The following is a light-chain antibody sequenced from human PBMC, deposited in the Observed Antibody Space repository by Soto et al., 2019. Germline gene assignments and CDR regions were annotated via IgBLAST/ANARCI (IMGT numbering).Light chain of an antibody. CDR3: QQYGSSPPWT. V-gene: IGKV3-20*01. J-gene: IGKJ1*01. Sequence: EIVLTQSPGTLSLSPGERATLSCRASQSVSSSYLAWYQQKPGQAPRLLIYGASSRATGIPDRFSGSGSGTDFTLTISRPEPEDFGVYYCQQYGSSPPWTFGQGTKVEIK. CDR2: GAS. CDR1: QSVSSSY.